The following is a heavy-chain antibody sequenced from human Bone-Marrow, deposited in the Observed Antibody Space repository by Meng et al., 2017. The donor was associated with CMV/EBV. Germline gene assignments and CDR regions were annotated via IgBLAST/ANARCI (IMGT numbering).Heavy chain of an antibody. CDR1: GFTFSSDS. V-gene: IGHV3-21*01. J-gene: IGHJ6*02. CDR2: ISSSSSYI. CDR3: ARVIESTTVTTNYYYYGMDV. Sequence: GGSLRLSCAASGFTFSSDSMNWVRQAPGKGLEWVSSISSSSSYIYYADSVKGRFTISRDNAKNSLYLQMNSLRAEDTAVYYCARVIESTTVTTNYYYYGMDVWGQGTTVTVSS. D-gene: IGHD4-17*01.